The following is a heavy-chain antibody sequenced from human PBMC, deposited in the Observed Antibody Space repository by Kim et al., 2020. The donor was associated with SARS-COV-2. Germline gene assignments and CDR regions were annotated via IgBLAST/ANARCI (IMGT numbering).Heavy chain of an antibody. CDR2: VSGSGTTT. V-gene: IGHV3-48*04. J-gene: IGHJ3*02. D-gene: IGHD2-15*01. CDR1: GFTFSSYS. Sequence: GGSLRLSCATSGFTFSSYSMNWVRQAQGKGLEWVSHVSGSGTTTKYADSVKGRFTISRDNAKNSLYQQMSGLRAEDTAVYYCVREDYWAFDIWGQAAMVT. CDR3: VREDYWAFDI.